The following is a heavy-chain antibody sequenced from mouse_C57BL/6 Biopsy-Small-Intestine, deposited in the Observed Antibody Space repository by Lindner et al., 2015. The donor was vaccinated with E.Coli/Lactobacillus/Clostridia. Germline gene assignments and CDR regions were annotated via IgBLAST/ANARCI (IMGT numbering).Heavy chain of an antibody. CDR2: VDTYNGDT. CDR1: GYTFTDYY. D-gene: IGHD2-3*01. CDR3: AREGYYDSFVY. J-gene: IGHJ3*01. V-gene: IGHV1-19*01. Sequence: VQLQESGPVLVKPGASVKMSCKASGYTFTDYYLNWVKQSHGKSLEWVGFVDTYNGDTSYNQKFKGKATLTVDKSSSTAYMELNGLTSEDSAVYYCAREGYYDSFVYWGQGTLVTVSA.